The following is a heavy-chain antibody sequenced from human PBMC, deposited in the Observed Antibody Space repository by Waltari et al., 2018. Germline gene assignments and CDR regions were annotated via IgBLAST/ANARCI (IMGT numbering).Heavy chain of an antibody. CDR1: GCSISTSNW. J-gene: IGHJ6*02. CDR3: AKMVRPRARVVNYYGMDV. Sequence: QVQLQESGPGLVKPSGTLSLTCAVSGCSISTSNWWRWVRQPHGKGLEWIGEIYHSGSTNYNPSLKSRVTISVDKSKNQFSLKLSSVTAADTAVYYCAKMVRPRARVVNYYGMDVWGQGTTVTVSS. D-gene: IGHD3-10*01. V-gene: IGHV4-4*02. CDR2: IYHSGST.